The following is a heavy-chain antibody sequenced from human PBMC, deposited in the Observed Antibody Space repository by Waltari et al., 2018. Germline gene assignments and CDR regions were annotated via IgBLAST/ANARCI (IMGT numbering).Heavy chain of an antibody. CDR1: GFNFVAFA. V-gene: IGHV3-30-3*02. CDR3: AKNFGVGAPEATLDF. CDR2: ISFDGTNG. D-gene: IGHD3-3*01. J-gene: IGHJ3*01. Sequence: QVQLMESGGGVVQPGRSLRLYCAASGFNFVAFAMHWVRQAPGKGLDWVAVISFDGTNGYYEDSVKGRFTISRDNSMRTVYLQMNSLRPEDTAVYYCAKNFGVGAPEATLDFWGPGTMVTVSS.